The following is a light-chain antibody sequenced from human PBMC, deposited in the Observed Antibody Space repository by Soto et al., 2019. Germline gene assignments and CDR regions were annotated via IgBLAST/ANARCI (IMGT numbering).Light chain of an antibody. CDR3: AAWDDSLNGAL. J-gene: IGLJ3*02. Sequence: QSVLTQPPSASGTPEQRVTISCSGSSSNIGSNTVNWYQQLPGTAPKLLIYSNNQRPSGVPDRFSGSKSGTSASLAISGLQSEDEADYYCAAWDDSLNGALFGGGTKLTVL. CDR1: SSNIGSNT. V-gene: IGLV1-44*01. CDR2: SNN.